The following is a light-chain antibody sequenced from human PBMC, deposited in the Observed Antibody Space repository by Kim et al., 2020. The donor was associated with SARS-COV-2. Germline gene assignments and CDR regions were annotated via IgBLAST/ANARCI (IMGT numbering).Light chain of an antibody. CDR1: SGDVGNYNL. CDR3: SSYIGGGTYV. Sequence: QSALTQPASVSGSPGQSITISCTGSSGDVGNYNLVSWYQHHPGQAPKLILLSVTKRPSGVSSRFSGSKSGNTASLTISGLQAEDEADYYCSSYIGGGTYVFGSGTKVTVL. CDR2: SVT. J-gene: IGLJ1*01. V-gene: IGLV2-23*02.